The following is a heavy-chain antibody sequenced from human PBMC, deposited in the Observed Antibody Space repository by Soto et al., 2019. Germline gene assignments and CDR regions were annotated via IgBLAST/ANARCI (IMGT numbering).Heavy chain of an antibody. CDR1: GFTFTRYS. CDR2: ISSTTDYI. Sequence: PGGSLRLSCAASGFTFTRYSMNWVRQAPGKGLEWVSSISSTTDYIYYGDSMKGRFTISRDNAKNSLYLEMNSLRAEDTAVYYCARESEDLTSNFDYWGQGTLVTVS. J-gene: IGHJ4*02. CDR3: ARESEDLTSNFDY. V-gene: IGHV3-21*06.